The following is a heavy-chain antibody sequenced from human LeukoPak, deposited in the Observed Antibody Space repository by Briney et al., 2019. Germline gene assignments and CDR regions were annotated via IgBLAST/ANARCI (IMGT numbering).Heavy chain of an antibody. CDR2: INSDGSST. CDR1: GFTFSGYW. D-gene: IGHD7-27*01. J-gene: IGHJ4*02. Sequence: PGGSLRLSCAASGFTFSGYWMYWVRQAPRKGLVWVSLINSDGSSTNYADSVKGRFTISRDNAKNTLYLQVNSLRADDSAVYYCARHLGTYSDHWGQGTLVTVSS. CDR3: ARHLGTYSDH. V-gene: IGHV3-74*01.